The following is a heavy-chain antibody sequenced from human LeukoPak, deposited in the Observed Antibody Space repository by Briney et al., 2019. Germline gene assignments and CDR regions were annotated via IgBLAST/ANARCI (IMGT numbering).Heavy chain of an antibody. CDR1: GFTFNTFT. CDR3: AKDSMVRGVIPPRFDP. D-gene: IGHD3-10*01. Sequence: GGSLRLSCAASGFTFNTFTMYWVRQAPGKGLEWVSAISGSGGSTYYADSVKGRFTISRDNSKNTLYLQMNSLRAEDTAVYYCAKDSMVRGVIPPRFDPWGQGTLVTVSS. J-gene: IGHJ5*02. V-gene: IGHV3-23*01. CDR2: ISGSGGST.